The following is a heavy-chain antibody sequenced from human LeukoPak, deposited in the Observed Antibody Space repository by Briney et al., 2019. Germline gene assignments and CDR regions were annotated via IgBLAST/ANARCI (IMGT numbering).Heavy chain of an antibody. V-gene: IGHV1-2*06. CDR2: INPNSGGT. J-gene: IGHJ4*02. D-gene: IGHD3-16*02. CDR1: GYTFTGYY. CDR3: ARDRGGGVIIDY. Sequence: ASVKVSCKASGYTFTGYYMHWVRQAPGQGLEWMGRINPNSGGTNYAQKFQGRVTMTRDTSISTAYMELSRLRSDDTAEYYCARDRGGGVIIDYWGQGTLVTVSS.